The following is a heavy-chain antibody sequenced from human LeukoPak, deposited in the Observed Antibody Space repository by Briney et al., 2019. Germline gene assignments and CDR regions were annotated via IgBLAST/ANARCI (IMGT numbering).Heavy chain of an antibody. V-gene: IGHV4-38-2*02. Sequence: SGTLSLTCTVSGYSLSSGYYWGWIRQPPGKGLEGIGRIYHNGSTYYNPSLKSRVTISVDTSKNQFSLKLSSVTAADTAVYYCAVRAVVPAADAAFDYWGQGTLVTVSS. CDR1: GYSLSSGYY. J-gene: IGHJ4*02. CDR2: IYHNGST. D-gene: IGHD2-2*01. CDR3: AVRAVVPAADAAFDY.